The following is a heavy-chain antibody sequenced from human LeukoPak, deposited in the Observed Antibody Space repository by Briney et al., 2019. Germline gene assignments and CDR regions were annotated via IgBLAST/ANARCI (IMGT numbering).Heavy chain of an antibody. CDR3: ARETPRLPIVDY. V-gene: IGHV4-31*03. CDR2: IYYSGST. D-gene: IGHD3-16*01. CDR1: GGSISSGGYY. Sequence: SQTLSLTCTVSGGSISSGGYYWSWIRQHPGKGLEWIGYIYYSGSTYYNPSLESRVTISVDTSKNQFSLKLSSVTAADTAVYYCARETPRLPIVDYWGQGTLVTVSS. J-gene: IGHJ4*02.